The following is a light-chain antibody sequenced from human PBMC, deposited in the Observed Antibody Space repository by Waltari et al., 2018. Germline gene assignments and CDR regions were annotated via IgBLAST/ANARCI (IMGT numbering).Light chain of an antibody. CDR1: SRDVGAYNY. Sequence: QSALTQPPSASGSPGQSVTISCTGTSRDVGAYNYVSCYQQHPGKAPKLIIFEVTKRPSGVPERFSASKSGNTATLTVSGLQAEDEADYYCSSYGGYNNFPLFGGGTRLTVL. J-gene: IGLJ2*01. V-gene: IGLV2-8*01. CDR3: SSYGGYNNFPL. CDR2: EVT.